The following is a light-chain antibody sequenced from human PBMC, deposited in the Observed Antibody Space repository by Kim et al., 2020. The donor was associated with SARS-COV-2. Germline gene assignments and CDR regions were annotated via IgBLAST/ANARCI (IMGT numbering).Light chain of an antibody. V-gene: IGKV3-20*01. Sequence: EIVLTQSPGTVSLSPGETVTLSCRASQNIRGDSLAWYQQRPGQAPRVLIHGASSRATGMPDRFSASGSGTDFTLTISRLQPEDFAVYYCQQYVDSPFTFGQGTRLEIK. J-gene: IGKJ5*01. CDR1: QNIRGDS. CDR3: QQYVDSPFT. CDR2: GAS.